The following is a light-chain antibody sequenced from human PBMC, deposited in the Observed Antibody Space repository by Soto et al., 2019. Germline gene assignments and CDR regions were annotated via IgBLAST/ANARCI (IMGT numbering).Light chain of an antibody. Sequence: QSALTHPASVSGSPGQSITISCTGTRSDVGGYNYVSWYQQHPGKVPKLMIYDVSNRPSGVSNRFSGSKSGNTASLTISGLQAEDEADYYCSSYTSSSTLGGVFGGGTKLTVL. J-gene: IGLJ2*01. V-gene: IGLV2-14*01. CDR1: RSDVGGYNY. CDR3: SSYTSSSTLGGV. CDR2: DVS.